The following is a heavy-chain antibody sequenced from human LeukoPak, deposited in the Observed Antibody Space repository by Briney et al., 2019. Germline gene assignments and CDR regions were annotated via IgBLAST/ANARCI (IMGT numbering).Heavy chain of an antibody. D-gene: IGHD3-3*01. CDR2: INHSGST. Sequence: SETLSLTCTVSGGSISSYYWSWIRQPPGKGLEWIGEINHSGSTNYNPSLKSRVTISVDTSKNQFSLKLSSVTAADTAVYYCARGTRTIFGVARNWFDPWGQGTLVTVSS. CDR3: ARGTRTIFGVARNWFDP. J-gene: IGHJ5*02. CDR1: GGSISSYY. V-gene: IGHV4-34*01.